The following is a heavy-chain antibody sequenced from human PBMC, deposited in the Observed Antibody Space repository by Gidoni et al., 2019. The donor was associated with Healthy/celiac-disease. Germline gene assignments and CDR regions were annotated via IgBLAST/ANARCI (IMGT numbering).Heavy chain of an antibody. CDR1: GFTFSSYS. V-gene: IGHV3-21*01. J-gene: IGHJ3*02. Sequence: EVQLVESGGCLVKPGGSLRLSCAASGFTFSSYSMNWVRQAPGKGLEWVSSISSSSSYIYYADSVKGRFTISRDNAKNSLYLQMNSLRAEDTAVYYCARGPEVVVVPAAQGDAFDIWGQGTMVTVSS. D-gene: IGHD2-2*01. CDR3: ARGPEVVVVPAAQGDAFDI. CDR2: ISSSSSYI.